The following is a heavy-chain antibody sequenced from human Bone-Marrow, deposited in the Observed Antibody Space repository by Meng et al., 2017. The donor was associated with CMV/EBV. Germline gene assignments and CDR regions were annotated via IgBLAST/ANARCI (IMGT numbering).Heavy chain of an antibody. CDR2: INPNTGGT. V-gene: IGHV1-2*02. J-gene: IGHJ6*02. CDR3: AHVEVVVVPAAPNYYYYGMDV. CDR1: GYTFTGYY. D-gene: IGHD2-2*01. Sequence: ASVKVSCKASGYTFTGYYIHWVRQAPGQGLEWMGWINPNTGGTNSAQKFQGRVTMTRDTSFSTAYMELSRLRFDDTAMYYCAHVEVVVVPAAPNYYYYGMDVWGQGTTVTVSS.